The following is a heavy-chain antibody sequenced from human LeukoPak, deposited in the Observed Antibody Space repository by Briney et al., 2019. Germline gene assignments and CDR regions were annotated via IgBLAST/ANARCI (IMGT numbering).Heavy chain of an antibody. CDR3: ARDIEIPVGAIGGLFDP. Sequence: SPSQTLSLTCTVYGGSISSGSYYWSWIRQPAGKGLEWIGRIYTSGSTNYNPSLKSRVTISVDTSKNQFSLKLSSVTAADTAVYYCARDIEIPVGAIGGLFDPWGQGTLVTVSS. V-gene: IGHV4-61*02. D-gene: IGHD1-26*01. CDR1: GGSISSGSYY. J-gene: IGHJ5*02. CDR2: IYTSGST.